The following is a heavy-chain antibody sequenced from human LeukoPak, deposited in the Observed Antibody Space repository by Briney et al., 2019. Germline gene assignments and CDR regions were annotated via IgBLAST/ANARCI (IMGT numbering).Heavy chain of an antibody. CDR1: GFTFSSYS. J-gene: IGHJ3*02. CDR3: ARNSGYSSSWSHDAFDI. D-gene: IGHD6-13*01. Sequence: PGGSLRLSCAASGFTFSSYSMNWVRQAPGKGLEWVSYISSSGSTIYYADSVKGRFTISRDNAKNSLYLQMNSLRAEDTAVYYCARNSGYSSSWSHDAFDIWGQGTMVTVSS. V-gene: IGHV3-48*01. CDR2: ISSSGSTI.